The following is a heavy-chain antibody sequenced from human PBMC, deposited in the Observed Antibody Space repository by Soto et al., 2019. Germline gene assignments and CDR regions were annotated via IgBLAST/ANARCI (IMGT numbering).Heavy chain of an antibody. D-gene: IGHD3-10*01. CDR2: IVVGSGNT. CDR3: AADRQYYYGSGSYRSYYYGMDV. V-gene: IGHV1-58*01. Sequence: GASVKVSCKASGFTFTSSAVQWVRQARGQRLEWIGWIVVGSGNTNYAQKFQERVTITRDMSTSTAYMELSSLRSEDTAVYYCAADRQYYYGSGSYRSYYYGMDVWGQGTTVTVSS. CDR1: GFTFTSSA. J-gene: IGHJ6*02.